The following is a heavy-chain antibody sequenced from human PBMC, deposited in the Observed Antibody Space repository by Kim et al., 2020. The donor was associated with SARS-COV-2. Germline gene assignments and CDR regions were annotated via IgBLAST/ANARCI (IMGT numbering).Heavy chain of an antibody. CDR3: ARAEYYYDSSGYPFDY. J-gene: IGHJ4*02. D-gene: IGHD3-22*01. V-gene: IGHV3-21*01. Sequence: SVKGRFTISGDNAKNSLYLQMNSLRAEDTAVYYCARAEYYYDSSGYPFDYWGQGTLVTVSS.